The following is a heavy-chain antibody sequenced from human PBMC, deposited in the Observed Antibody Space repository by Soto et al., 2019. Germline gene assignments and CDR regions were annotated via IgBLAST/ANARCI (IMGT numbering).Heavy chain of an antibody. D-gene: IGHD3-22*01. V-gene: IGHV3-23*01. CDR1: GFTFRSYA. CDR3: AKGIVYYYDSSGYFAY. J-gene: IGHJ4*02. CDR2: ISGSGGST. Sequence: GGSLRLSCAASGFTFRSYAMSWVRQAPGKGLEWVSAISGSGGSTYYADSVKGRFTISRDNSKNTLYLQMNSLRAEDTAVYYCAKGIVYYYDSSGYFAYWGQGTLVPVSS.